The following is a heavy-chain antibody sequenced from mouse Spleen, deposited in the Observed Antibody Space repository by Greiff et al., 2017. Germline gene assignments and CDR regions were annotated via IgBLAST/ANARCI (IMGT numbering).Heavy chain of an antibody. Sequence: VQLQQSGAELVKPGASVKLSCKASGYTFTSYWMQWVKQRPGQGLEWIGEIDPSDSYTNYNQKFKGKATLTVDTSSSTAYMQLSSLTSEDSAVYYCARRGGITLDYWGQGTTLTVSS. V-gene: IGHV1-50*01. J-gene: IGHJ2*01. D-gene: IGHD1-1*01. CDR1: GYTFTSYW. CDR2: IDPSDSYT. CDR3: ARRGGITLDY.